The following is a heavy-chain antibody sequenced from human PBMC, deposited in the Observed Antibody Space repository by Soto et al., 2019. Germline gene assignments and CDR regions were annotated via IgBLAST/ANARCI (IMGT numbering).Heavy chain of an antibody. CDR2: IYQNGDT. D-gene: IGHD4-17*01. CDR3: ARGDSTVSSVLDY. V-gene: IGHV4-31*03. CDR1: GGPFSSGGYY. Sequence: QVQLQESGPGLVKPSQTLSLTCTVSGGPFSSGGYYWSWIRQEPGKGLEWIGYIYQNGDTSYNPSLKSRVTISADTSKTQFSLKLSSVTAADTAVYYCARGDSTVSSVLDYWGQGMLVPVSS. J-gene: IGHJ4*02.